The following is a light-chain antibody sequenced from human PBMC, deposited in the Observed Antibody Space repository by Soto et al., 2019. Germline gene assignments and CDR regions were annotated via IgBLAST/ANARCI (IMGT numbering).Light chain of an antibody. CDR3: QQYGSSPLT. CDR2: GAS. CDR1: ESFANTY. J-gene: IGKJ1*01. Sequence: EIVLTQSPGTLSLSPGERATLSCRASESFANTYLAWYQQKPGQAPRLLIYGASSRATGVPDRFSGSPSGKDLTFTFSISRLESEDSAVYYCQQYGSSPLTFGQGTKVEIK. V-gene: IGKV3-20*01.